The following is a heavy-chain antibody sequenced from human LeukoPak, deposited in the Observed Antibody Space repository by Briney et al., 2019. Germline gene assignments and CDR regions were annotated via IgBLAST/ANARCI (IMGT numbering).Heavy chain of an antibody. V-gene: IGHV1-69*13. CDR3: AREGAADGYDFWSGYRELSDYFDY. D-gene: IGHD3-3*01. Sequence: SVKVSCKASGDTFSSYAISWVRQAPGQGLEWMGGIIPIFGTANYAQKFQGRVTITADESTSTAYMELSSLRAEDTAVYYCAREGAADGYDFWSGYRELSDYFDYWGQGTLVTVSS. J-gene: IGHJ4*02. CDR2: IIPIFGTA. CDR1: GDTFSSYA.